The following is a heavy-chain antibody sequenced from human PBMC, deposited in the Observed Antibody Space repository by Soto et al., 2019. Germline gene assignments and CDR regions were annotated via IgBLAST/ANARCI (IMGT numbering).Heavy chain of an antibody. Sequence: HPGGSLRLSCAASGFTFSSYGMHWVRQAPGKGLEWVAVISYDGSNKYYADSVKGRFTISRDNSKNTLYLQMNSLRAEDTAVYYCAKEDYYDSSGYQIPYYYYGMDVWGQGTTVTVSS. CDR2: ISYDGSNK. J-gene: IGHJ6*02. CDR1: GFTFSSYG. CDR3: AKEDYYDSSGYQIPYYYYGMDV. V-gene: IGHV3-30*18. D-gene: IGHD3-22*01.